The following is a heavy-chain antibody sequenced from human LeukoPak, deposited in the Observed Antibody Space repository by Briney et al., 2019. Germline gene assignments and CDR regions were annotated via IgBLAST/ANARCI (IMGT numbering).Heavy chain of an antibody. Sequence: LRLSCDASEFIFSDYDMNWVRQPPGQGLEWIGEISHSGITKYNPSLESRVTTSVDTSKNQFSLTLSSVTAADTAVYYCASTPYYCSGGSCYLFDYWGQGTLVTVSS. CDR1: EFIFSDYD. V-gene: IGHV4-34*01. J-gene: IGHJ4*02. CDR3: ASTPYYCSGGSCYLFDY. CDR2: ISHSGIT. D-gene: IGHD2-15*01.